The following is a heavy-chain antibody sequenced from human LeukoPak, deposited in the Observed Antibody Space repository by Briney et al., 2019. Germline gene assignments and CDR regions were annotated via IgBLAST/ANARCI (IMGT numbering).Heavy chain of an antibody. Sequence: SGGSLRLSCAASGFTFSSYWMSWVRQAPGKGLEWVANIKQDGSEKYYVDSVKGRFTISRDNAKNSLDLQMNSLRAEDTAVYYCARLVTYYDILTGFYSGRGFDFWGQGTLVTVSS. J-gene: IGHJ4*02. V-gene: IGHV3-7*01. CDR1: GFTFSSYW. D-gene: IGHD3-9*01. CDR2: IKQDGSEK. CDR3: ARLVTYYDILTGFYSGRGFDF.